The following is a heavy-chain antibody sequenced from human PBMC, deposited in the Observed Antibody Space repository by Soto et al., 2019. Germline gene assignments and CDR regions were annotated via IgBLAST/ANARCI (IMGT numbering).Heavy chain of an antibody. CDR3: AKDSNRPGPDAFDI. CDR2: ISYDGSNK. V-gene: IGHV3-30*18. Sequence: QVQLVESGGGVVQPGRSLRLSCAASGFTFSSYGMHWVRQAPGKGLEWVAVISYDGSNKYYADSVKGRFTISRDNSKNTLYLQMNSLRAEDTAVYYCAKDSNRPGPDAFDIWGQGTMVTVSS. CDR1: GFTFSSYG. D-gene: IGHD1-1*01. J-gene: IGHJ3*02.